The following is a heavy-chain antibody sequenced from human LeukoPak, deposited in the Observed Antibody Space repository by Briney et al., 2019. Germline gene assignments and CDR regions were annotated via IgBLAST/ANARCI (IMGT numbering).Heavy chain of an antibody. V-gene: IGHV4-39*07. J-gene: IGHJ5*02. D-gene: IGHD2-15*01. Sequence: SETLSLTCTVSGGSISSSSYYWGWIRQPPGKGLEWIGSIYYSGSTYYNPSLKSRVTTSVDTSKNQFSLKLSSVTAADTAVYYCARGGGTTRFDPWGQGTLVTVSS. CDR2: IYYSGST. CDR3: ARGGGTTRFDP. CDR1: GGSISSSSYY.